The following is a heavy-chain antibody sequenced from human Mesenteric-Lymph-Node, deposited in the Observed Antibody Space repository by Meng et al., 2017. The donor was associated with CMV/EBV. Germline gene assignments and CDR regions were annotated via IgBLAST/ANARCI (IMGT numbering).Heavy chain of an antibody. CDR3: ARPIASTGYFDF. Sequence: SETLSLTCAVYGGSFSGYYWSWIRQPPGKGLQWIGEINHSGNTNYNPSLKSRVTMSVDTSKNQFSLKLSSVTATDTAVYYCARPIASTGYFDFWGQGTLVTVSS. V-gene: IGHV4-34*01. D-gene: IGHD6-13*01. CDR2: INHSGNT. J-gene: IGHJ4*02. CDR1: GGSFSGYY.